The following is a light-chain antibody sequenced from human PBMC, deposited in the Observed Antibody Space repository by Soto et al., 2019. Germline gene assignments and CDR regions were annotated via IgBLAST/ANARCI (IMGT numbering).Light chain of an antibody. CDR3: QKYGSSRIT. CDR1: QDVISSY. V-gene: IGKV3-20*01. J-gene: IGKJ5*01. CDR2: GAS. Sequence: EIVLTQSPGTLSVSPGERVTLSCRASQDVISSYLAWYQQRRGQAPRLLIYGASSRATAIPDRCSGSGSVTDFTLTISRLVHEDFAVYYCQKYGSSRITFGRGTRLEI.